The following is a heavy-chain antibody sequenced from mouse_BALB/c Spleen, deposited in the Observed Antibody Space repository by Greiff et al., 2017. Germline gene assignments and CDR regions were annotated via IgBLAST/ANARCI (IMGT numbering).Heavy chain of an antibody. J-gene: IGHJ2*01. Sequence: VQLQQSGPELVKPGASVRISCKASGYTFTSYYIHWVKQRPGQGLEWIGWIYPGNVNTKYNEKFKGKATLTADKSSSTAYMQLSSLTSEDSAVYFCARSGGNYRYYFDYWGQGTTLTVSS. CDR1: GYTFTSYY. CDR2: IYPGNVNT. V-gene: IGHV1S56*01. CDR3: ARSGGNYRYYFDY. D-gene: IGHD2-1*01.